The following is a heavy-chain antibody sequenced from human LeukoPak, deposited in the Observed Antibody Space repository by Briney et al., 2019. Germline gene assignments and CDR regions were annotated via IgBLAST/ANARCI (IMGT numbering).Heavy chain of an antibody. Sequence: ASVKVSCKASGYTFTSYGISWVRQAPGQGLEWMGWISAYNGNTNYAQKFQGRVTITADESTSTAYMELSSLRSEDTAVYYCAARPSRIAAAGRVYYMDVWGKGTTVTVSS. CDR1: GYTFTSYG. J-gene: IGHJ6*03. D-gene: IGHD6-13*01. CDR3: AARPSRIAAAGRVYYMDV. CDR2: ISAYNGNT. V-gene: IGHV1-18*01.